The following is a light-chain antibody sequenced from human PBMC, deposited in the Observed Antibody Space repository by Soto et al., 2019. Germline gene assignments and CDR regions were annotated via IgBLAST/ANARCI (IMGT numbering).Light chain of an antibody. CDR2: GVS. CDR3: QQFGTSPLVT. V-gene: IGKV3-20*01. CDR1: QSVYTKS. J-gene: IGKJ3*01. Sequence: EIVLTQSPGTLSLSPGETATLSCRSSQSVYTKSLAWYQQKPGQAPRLLISGVSTRATGIPDRCSGSGSGTDFILTISRVEPEDCAVYYCQQFGTSPLVTFGPGNKVDI.